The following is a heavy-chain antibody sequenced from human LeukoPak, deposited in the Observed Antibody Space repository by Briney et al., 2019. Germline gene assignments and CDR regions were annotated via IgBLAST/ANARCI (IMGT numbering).Heavy chain of an antibody. CDR2: IIPIFGIA. D-gene: IGHD2-15*01. Sequence: SVKVSCEASGYTFTGYYMHWVRQAPGQGLEWMGGIIPIFGIANYAQKFQGRVTTTADKSTSTAYMELSSLRSEDTAVYYCARQLTYCSGGSCYPRSPAFDIWGQGTMVTVSS. CDR3: ARQLTYCSGGSCYPRSPAFDI. V-gene: IGHV1-69*10. J-gene: IGHJ3*02. CDR1: GYTFTGYY.